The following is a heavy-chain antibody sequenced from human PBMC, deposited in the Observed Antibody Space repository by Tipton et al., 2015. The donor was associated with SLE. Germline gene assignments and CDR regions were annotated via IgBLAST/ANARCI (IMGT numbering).Heavy chain of an antibody. CDR2: INEDGNKI. CDR3: ARDPGYFSPSFDFDY. CDR1: GFTFSNSW. D-gene: IGHD3-9*01. Sequence: SLRLSCAASGFTFSNSWMSWVRQAPGKGLEWVANINEDGNKIYYVDSVKGRFTLSRDNARNSLHLQMNSLKTEDTAIYYCARDPGYFSPSFDFDYWGQGTLVTVSS. V-gene: IGHV3-7*01. J-gene: IGHJ4*02.